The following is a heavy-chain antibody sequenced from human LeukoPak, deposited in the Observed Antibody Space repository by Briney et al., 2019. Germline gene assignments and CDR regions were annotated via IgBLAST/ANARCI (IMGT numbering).Heavy chain of an antibody. Sequence: SVTVSCKASGGTFSSYAISWVRQAPGQGLEWMGGIIPIFGTANYAQKFQGRVTITTDESTSTAYMELSSLRSEDTAVYYCARFRSGRMLRNNWFDPWGQGTLVTVSS. CDR2: IIPIFGTA. CDR1: GGTFSSYA. V-gene: IGHV1-69*05. J-gene: IGHJ5*02. D-gene: IGHD3-10*01. CDR3: ARFRSGRMLRNNWFDP.